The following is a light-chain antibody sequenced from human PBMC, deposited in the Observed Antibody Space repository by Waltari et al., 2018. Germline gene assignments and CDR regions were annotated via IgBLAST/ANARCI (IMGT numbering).Light chain of an antibody. CDR1: SDDVGGSNY. CDR2: DVN. CDR3: CSYGGFYNWV. Sequence: QSALTQPRSVSVSPGQSVTISCTGTSDDVGGSNYVSWYQHHPGKAPKLIIYDVNKRPSGVPYRFSCSKSGNTASLSISGLQAEDEAEYHCCSYGGFYNWVFGGGTKLTVL. J-gene: IGLJ2*01. V-gene: IGLV2-11*01.